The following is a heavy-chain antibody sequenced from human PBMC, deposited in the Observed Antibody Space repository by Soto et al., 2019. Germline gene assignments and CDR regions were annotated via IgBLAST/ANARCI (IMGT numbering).Heavy chain of an antibody. CDR2: IIPIFGTA. CDR3: ARVTVSRYYYYYGMDV. Sequence: QVQLVQSGAEVKKPGSSVKVSCKASGGTFSSYAISWVRQAPGQGLGWMGGIIPIFGTANYAQKFQGRVTITADKSTSTAYMELSSLRSEDTAVYYCARVTVSRYYYYYGMDVWGQGTTVTVSS. CDR1: GGTFSSYA. V-gene: IGHV1-69*06. J-gene: IGHJ6*02. D-gene: IGHD4-4*01.